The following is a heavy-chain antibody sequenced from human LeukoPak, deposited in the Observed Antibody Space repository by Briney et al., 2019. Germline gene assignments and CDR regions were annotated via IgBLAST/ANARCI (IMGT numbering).Heavy chain of an antibody. CDR2: ISSSSSYI. Sequence: GGSLRLSCAASGFTFSRYFLAWVRQAPGKGLEWVSSISSSSSYIYYADSVKGRFTISRDNAKNSLYLQMNSLRAEDTAVYYCARVRPVGGALHYWGQGTLVTVSS. D-gene: IGHD1-26*01. J-gene: IGHJ4*02. V-gene: IGHV3-21*01. CDR3: ARVRPVGGALHY. CDR1: GFTFSRYF.